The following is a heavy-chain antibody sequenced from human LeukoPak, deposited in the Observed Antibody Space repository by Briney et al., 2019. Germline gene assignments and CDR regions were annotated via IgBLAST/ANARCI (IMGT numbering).Heavy chain of an antibody. CDR1: GFTFGSYA. CDR2: ISSNGGST. CDR3: ARAMRRARGYCSSTSCLTGAPWFDP. D-gene: IGHD2-2*01. V-gene: IGHV3-64*01. J-gene: IGHJ5*02. Sequence: GGSLRLSCAASGFTFGSYAMHWVRQAPGKGLEYVSAISSNGGSTYYANSVKGRFTISRDNSKNTLYLQMGSLRAEDMAVYYCARAMRRARGYCSSTSCLTGAPWFDPWGQGTLVTVSS.